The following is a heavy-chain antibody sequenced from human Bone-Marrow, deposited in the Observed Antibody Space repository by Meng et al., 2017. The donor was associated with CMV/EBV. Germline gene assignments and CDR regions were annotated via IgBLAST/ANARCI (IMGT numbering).Heavy chain of an antibody. D-gene: IGHD1-14*01. CDR1: GYSISSGYY. V-gene: IGHV4-38-2*02. Sequence: GSLRLSCTVSGYSISSGYYWGWIRQPPGEGLEWIGSIYHRGNTYYNPSLKSRVTISIDTSENQFSLKLSSVTAADTAVYYCARGCIRNPCYWGQGTLVTVSS. J-gene: IGHJ4*02. CDR2: IYHRGNT. CDR3: ARGCIRNPCY.